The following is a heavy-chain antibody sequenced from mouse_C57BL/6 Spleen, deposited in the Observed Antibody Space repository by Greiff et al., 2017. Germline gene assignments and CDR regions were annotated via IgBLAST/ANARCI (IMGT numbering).Heavy chain of an antibody. CDR2: ISSGSSTI. CDR1: GFTFSDYG. V-gene: IGHV5-17*01. J-gene: IGHJ3*01. CDR3: ARNYYGSSYPFAY. D-gene: IGHD1-1*01. Sequence: EVKVEESGGGLVKPGGSLKLSCAASGFTFSDYGMHWVRQAPEKGLEWVAYISSGSSTIYYADTMKGRFTISRDNAKNTLFLKMTSLRSEDTAMYYCARNYYGSSYPFAYWGQGTLVTVSA.